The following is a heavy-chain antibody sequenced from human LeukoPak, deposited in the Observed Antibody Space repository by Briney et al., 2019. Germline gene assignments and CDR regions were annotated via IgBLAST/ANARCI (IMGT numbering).Heavy chain of an antibody. J-gene: IGHJ4*02. CDR3: AREGGYSYGSSHY. CDR2: IKQDGSEK. CDR1: GFTFSSYW. Sequence: PGGSLRLSCAASGFTFSSYWMSWVRQAPGKGLERVANIKQDGSEKYYVDSVKGRFTISRDNAKNSLYLQMNSLRAEDTAVYYCAREGGYSYGSSHYWGQGTLVTVSS. D-gene: IGHD5-18*01. V-gene: IGHV3-7*04.